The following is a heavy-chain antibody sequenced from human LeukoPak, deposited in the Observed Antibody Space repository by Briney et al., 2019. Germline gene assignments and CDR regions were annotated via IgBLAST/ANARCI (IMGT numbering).Heavy chain of an antibody. J-gene: IGHJ2*01. CDR2: IYYSGST. Sequence: SETLSLTCTVSGYSISSGYYWGWIRQPPGKGLEWIGSIYYSGSTYYNPSLKSRVTISVDTSKNQFSLKLSSVTAADTAVYYCARGGPFRWYFDLWGRGTLVTVSS. V-gene: IGHV4-38-2*02. CDR1: GYSISSGYY. CDR3: ARGGPFRWYFDL.